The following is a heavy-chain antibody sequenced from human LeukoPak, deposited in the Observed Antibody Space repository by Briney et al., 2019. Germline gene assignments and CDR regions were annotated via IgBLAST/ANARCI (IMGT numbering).Heavy chain of an antibody. Sequence: SETLSLTCAVYGGSFSGYYWSWIRQPPGKGLEWIGEINHSGSTNYNPSLKSRVTISVDTSKNQFSLKLSSVTAADTAVYYCARGSVVNTYYYGSGSYVVDYWGQGTLVTVSS. CDR1: GGSFSGYY. J-gene: IGHJ4*02. D-gene: IGHD3-10*01. CDR2: INHSGST. V-gene: IGHV4-34*01. CDR3: ARGSVVNTYYYGSGSYVVDY.